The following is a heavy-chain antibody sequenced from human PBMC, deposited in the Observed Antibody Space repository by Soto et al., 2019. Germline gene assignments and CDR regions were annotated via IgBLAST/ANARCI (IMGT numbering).Heavy chain of an antibody. D-gene: IGHD2-15*01. CDR3: SRFSGGSYNTYYFYYGMDV. Sequence: SVKVSCKASGYTFTSYGISWVRQAPGQGLDWMGWISAYNGNTKYAQDLQGRVTMTTDTSTSTAYMELRSLRSDDTAVYYCSRFSGGSYNTYYFYYGMDVWGQGTTVTVSS. J-gene: IGHJ6*02. CDR1: GYTFTSYG. CDR2: ISAYNGNT. V-gene: IGHV1-18*01.